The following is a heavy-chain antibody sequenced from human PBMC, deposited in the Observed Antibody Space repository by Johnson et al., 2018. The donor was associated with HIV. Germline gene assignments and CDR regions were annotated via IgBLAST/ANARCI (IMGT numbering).Heavy chain of an antibody. D-gene: IGHD2-2*01. CDR1: GFTFSSYV. V-gene: IGHV3-30*03. CDR3: ARAAIGVLPAGAFDI. J-gene: IGHJ3*02. CDR2: ISYDGSNK. Sequence: QVQLVESGGGVVQPGRSLRLSCAASGFTFSSYVIHWVRQPPGKGLEWVAVISYDGSNKYYVDSVKGRFTISRDNSKNTLYLQMNSLSADDTAVYYCARAAIGVLPAGAFDIWGRGTMVTVSS.